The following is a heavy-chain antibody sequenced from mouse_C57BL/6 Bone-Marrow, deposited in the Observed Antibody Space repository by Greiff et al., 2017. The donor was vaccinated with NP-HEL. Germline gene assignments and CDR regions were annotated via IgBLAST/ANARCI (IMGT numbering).Heavy chain of an antibody. CDR1: GFTFSSYA. Sequence: EVKLVESGGGLVKPGGSLKLSCAASGFTFSSYAMSWVRQTPEKRLEWVATISDGGSYTYYPDNVKGRFTISRDNAKNNLYLQMSHLKSEDTAMYYCARAIDGYYAYWGQGTTLTVSS. CDR3: ARAIDGYYAY. CDR2: ISDGGSYT. V-gene: IGHV5-4*03. D-gene: IGHD2-3*01. J-gene: IGHJ2*01.